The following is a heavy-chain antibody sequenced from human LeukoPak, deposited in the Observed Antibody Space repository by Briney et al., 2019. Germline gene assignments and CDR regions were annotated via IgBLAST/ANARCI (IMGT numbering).Heavy chain of an antibody. Sequence: SETLSLTCTVSGGSISSYYWSWIRQPPGKGLEWIGYIYYSGSTNYNPSLKSRVTISVDTSKDQFSLKLSSVTAADTAVYYCARVLEVVTAIDAFDIWGKGTMVTVSS. D-gene: IGHD2-21*02. J-gene: IGHJ3*02. V-gene: IGHV4-59*01. CDR3: ARVLEVVTAIDAFDI. CDR1: GGSISSYY. CDR2: IYYSGST.